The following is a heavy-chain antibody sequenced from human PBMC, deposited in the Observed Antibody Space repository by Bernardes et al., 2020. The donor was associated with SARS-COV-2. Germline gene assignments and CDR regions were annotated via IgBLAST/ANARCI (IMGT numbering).Heavy chain of an antibody. CDR1: GSSVSSGGYY. D-gene: IGHD2-15*01. CDR2: IYYNGNT. CDR3: ARDVRGGTLDY. Sequence: SETLSLTCTVSGSSVSSGGYYWSWIRQPPGKGLEWVGFIYYNGNTNYNPPLKSRVTISVDTSKNQLSLKLTSVTAADTAVYYCARDVRGGTLDYWGQGTPVTVSS. V-gene: IGHV4-61*08. J-gene: IGHJ4*02.